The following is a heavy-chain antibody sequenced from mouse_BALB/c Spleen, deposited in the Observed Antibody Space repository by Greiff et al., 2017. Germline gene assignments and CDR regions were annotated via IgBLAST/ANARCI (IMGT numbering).Heavy chain of an antibody. CDR2: INPNNGGT. Sequence: EVKLQQSGPELVKPGASVKIPCKASGYTFTDYNMDWVKQSHGKSLEWIGDINPNNGGTIYNQKFKGKATLTVDKSSSTAYMELRSLTSEDTAVYYCARRSISYYGSSPWFAYWGQGTLVTVSA. V-gene: IGHV1-18*01. D-gene: IGHD1-1*01. J-gene: IGHJ3*01. CDR3: ARRSISYYGSSPWFAY. CDR1: GYTFTDYN.